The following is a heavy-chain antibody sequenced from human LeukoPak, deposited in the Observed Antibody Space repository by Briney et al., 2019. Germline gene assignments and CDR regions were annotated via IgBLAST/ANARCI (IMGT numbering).Heavy chain of an antibody. CDR2: ISSSSSYI. D-gene: IGHD3-10*01. CDR3: ARDPVLLWFGELSPHFDY. Sequence: GGSLRLSCAASGFTFSSYSMNWVRQAPGKGLEWVSSISSSSSYIYYADSVKGRFTISRDNAKNSLYLQMSSLRAEDTAVYYCARDPVLLWFGELSPHFDYWGQGTLVTVSS. J-gene: IGHJ4*02. CDR1: GFTFSSYS. V-gene: IGHV3-21*01.